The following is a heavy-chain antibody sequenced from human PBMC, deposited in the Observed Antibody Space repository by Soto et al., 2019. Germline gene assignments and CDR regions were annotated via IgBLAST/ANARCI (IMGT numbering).Heavy chain of an antibody. D-gene: IGHD1-1*01. J-gene: IGHJ3*02. V-gene: IGHV4-31*03. CDR2: IYYSGST. Sequence: SETLSLTCTVSGGSISSGGYYWSWIRQHPGKGLEWIGCIYYSGSTYYNPSLKSRVTISVDTSKNQFSLKLSSVTAADTAVYYCARRGAEDGPNAAFDIWGQGTMVTVSS. CDR3: ARRGAEDGPNAAFDI. CDR1: GGSISSGGYY.